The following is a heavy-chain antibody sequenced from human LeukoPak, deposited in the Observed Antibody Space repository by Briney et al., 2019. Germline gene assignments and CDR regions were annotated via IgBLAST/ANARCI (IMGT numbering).Heavy chain of an antibody. CDR3: ARTSKAAGIFDY. Sequence: GGSLRLSCAGSGFTFSTYSMNWVRQAPGKGRKWVSYITRVIGTIYYEDSVKGRFTVSRDNAKNSLYLQMNSLRDEDTAVYYCARTSKAAGIFDYWGQGTLVTVSS. J-gene: IGHJ4*02. V-gene: IGHV3-48*02. CDR2: ITRVIGTI. D-gene: IGHD6-13*01. CDR1: GFTFSTYS.